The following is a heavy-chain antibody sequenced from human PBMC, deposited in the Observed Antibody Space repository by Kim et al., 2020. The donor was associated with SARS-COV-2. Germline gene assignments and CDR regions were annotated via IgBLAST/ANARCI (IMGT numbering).Heavy chain of an antibody. J-gene: IGHJ5*02. CDR1: GYTLTELS. CDR3: ATGPAVAGTGGWFDP. V-gene: IGHV1-24*01. CDR2: FDPEDGET. D-gene: IGHD6-19*01. Sequence: ASVKVSCKVSGYTLTELSMHWVRQAPGKGLEWMGGFDPEDGETIYAQKFQGRVTMTEDTSTDTPYMELSSLRSEDTAVYYCATGPAVAGTGGWFDPWGQGTLVTVSS.